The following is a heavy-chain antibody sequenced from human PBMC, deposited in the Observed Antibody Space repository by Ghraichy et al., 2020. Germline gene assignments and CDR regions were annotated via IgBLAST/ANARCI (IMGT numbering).Heavy chain of an antibody. D-gene: IGHD3-22*01. J-gene: IGHJ4*02. CDR1: GFTFSSYA. V-gene: IGHV3-23*01. CDR3: AKGQRDDSSGYYYVVVSSRHPFDY. Sequence: GGSLRLSCAASGFTFSSYAMSWVRQAPGKGLEWVSAISGSGGSTYYADSVKGRFTISRDNSKNTLYLQMNSLRAEDTAVYYCAKGQRDDSSGYYYVVVSSRHPFDYWGQGTLVTVSS. CDR2: ISGSGGST.